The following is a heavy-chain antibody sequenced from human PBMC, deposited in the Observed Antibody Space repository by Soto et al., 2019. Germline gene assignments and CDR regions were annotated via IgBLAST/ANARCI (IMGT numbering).Heavy chain of an antibody. CDR2: ISGSGGFS. V-gene: IGHV3-23*01. CDR3: AKGAAHTIFGVATLFDY. D-gene: IGHD3-3*01. Sequence: GWLRPSGTASGSTFSNYAMTGVRQAAGKGLEWVSTISGSGGFSYYADSLKGRFTISRDNSKTTLYLQMNSLRGEDTAVYYCAKGAAHTIFGVATLFDYWGHGTLVTVSS. CDR1: GSTFSNYA. J-gene: IGHJ4*01.